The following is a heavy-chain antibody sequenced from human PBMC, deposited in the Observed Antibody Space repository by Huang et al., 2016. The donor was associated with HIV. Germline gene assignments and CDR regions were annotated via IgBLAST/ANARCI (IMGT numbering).Heavy chain of an antibody. CDR3: ARTGSYYYGSGIYHFGDY. J-gene: IGHJ4*02. Sequence: QVQLVESGGGVVQPGRSLRLSCAASGFAFSSFAMHWFRQAPGKGLQWLAVISTDGTIKNYADSVRGRFTISRDNSKGTVYLQMNSLRPEDTAVYSCARTGSYYYGSGIYHFGDYWGQGTLVTVSS. CDR2: ISTDGTIK. CDR1: GFAFSSFA. D-gene: IGHD3-10*01. V-gene: IGHV3-30*01.